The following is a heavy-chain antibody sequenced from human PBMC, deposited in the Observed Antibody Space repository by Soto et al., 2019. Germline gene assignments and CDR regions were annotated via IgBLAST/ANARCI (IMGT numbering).Heavy chain of an antibody. CDR1: GFTFSSYV. CDR2: MSGSGVST. Sequence: HPGGSLRLSCGASGFTFSSYVMNWVRQAPGKGLEWVSGMSGSGVSTYYADSVKGRFTISRDNSKKTLYLHMNSLRAEAPAVYYCAKDRRVGFKGDAFDVWGKGKMVTVSS. V-gene: IGHV3-23*01. J-gene: IGHJ3*01. CDR3: AKDRRVGFKGDAFDV. D-gene: IGHD2-2*01.